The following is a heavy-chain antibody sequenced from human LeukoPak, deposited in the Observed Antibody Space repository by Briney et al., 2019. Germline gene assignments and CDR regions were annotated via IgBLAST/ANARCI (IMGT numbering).Heavy chain of an antibody. CDR2: IYPGGSDT. CDR1: GYSFTSYW. J-gene: IGHJ5*02. Sequence: GKSLKISCKSSGYSFTSYWIGWVRQMPGKGLEWMGIIYPGGSDTRYSPSFQGQVTISADRSISTAYLQWSSLKASDTAMYYCARRSLYYYGSGRSSAKKYNWFDPWGQGTLVTVSS. CDR3: ARRSLYYYGSGRSSAKKYNWFDP. V-gene: IGHV5-51*01. D-gene: IGHD3-10*01.